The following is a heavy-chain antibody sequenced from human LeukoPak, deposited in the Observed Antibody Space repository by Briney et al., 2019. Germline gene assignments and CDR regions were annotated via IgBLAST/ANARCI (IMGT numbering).Heavy chain of an antibody. J-gene: IGHJ4*02. V-gene: IGHV1-18*01. CDR2: ISAYNGNT. D-gene: IGHD2-21*02. CDR3: ARAARGDSNDY. CDR1: GYTFTSYG. Sequence: ASVKVSCKASGYTFTSYGISRVRQAPGQGLEWMGWISAYNGNTNYAQKLQGRVTMTTDTSTSTAYMELSSLRSEDTAVYYCARAARGDSNDYWGQGTLVTVSS.